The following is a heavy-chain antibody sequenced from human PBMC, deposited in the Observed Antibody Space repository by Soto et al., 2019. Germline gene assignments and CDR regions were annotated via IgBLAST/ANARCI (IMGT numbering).Heavy chain of an antibody. CDR1: GYSISSGYY. J-gene: IGHJ5*02. CDR2: IYHSGKT. CDR3: ARDKRVTMIGGWFDP. V-gene: IGHV4-38-2*02. D-gene: IGHD3-22*01. Sequence: SETLSLTCVVSGYSISSGYYWASVRQPPGKELEWIGSIYHSGKTYYKPSLRSRVTVSVDTSKNQFSMKLISVTAADTAVYYCARDKRVTMIGGWFDPWGQGTLVTVSS.